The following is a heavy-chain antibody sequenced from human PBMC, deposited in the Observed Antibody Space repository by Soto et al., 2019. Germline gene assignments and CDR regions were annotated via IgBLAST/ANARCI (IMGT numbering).Heavy chain of an antibody. CDR1: GGSISSSSYY. CDR3: AKGGSGSYSNAFDI. CDR2: IYYSGST. D-gene: IGHD3-10*01. Sequence: TSEALSLTCAFSGGSISSSSYYLGFILQPPGKGLEWIGSIYYSGSTYYNPSLKSRVTISVDTSKNQFSLKLSSVTAADTAVYYCAKGGSGSYSNAFDIWGQGTMVTVSS. V-gene: IGHV4-39*01. J-gene: IGHJ3*02.